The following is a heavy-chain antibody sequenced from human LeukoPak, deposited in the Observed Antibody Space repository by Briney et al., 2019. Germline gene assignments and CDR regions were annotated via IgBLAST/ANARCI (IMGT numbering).Heavy chain of an antibody. V-gene: IGHV3-48*01. J-gene: IGHJ4*02. CDR3: ARDDSATPFDY. CDR1: GFTFSGYS. D-gene: IGHD4-11*01. CDR2: ISNSGSTI. Sequence: PGGSLRLSCAGSGFTFSGYSMNWVRQAPGKGLEWISYISNSGSTIHYADSVKGRFTISRDNSKNTLYLQMNSLRAEDTAVYYCARDDSATPFDYWGQGTLVTVSS.